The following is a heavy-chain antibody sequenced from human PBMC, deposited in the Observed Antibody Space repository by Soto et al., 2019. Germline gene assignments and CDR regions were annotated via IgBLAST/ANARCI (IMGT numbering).Heavy chain of an antibody. CDR2: ISGSGGST. V-gene: IGHV3-23*01. J-gene: IGHJ5*02. D-gene: IGHD2-2*01. Sequence: EVQLLESGGGLVQPGGSLRLSCAASGFTFSSYAMSWVRQAPGKGLEWVSAISGSGGSTYYADSVKGRFTISRDNSKNTLYLQMNSLRAEDTAVYYCAKAIPRQGVVVVPAAKGWFDPWGQGTLVTVSS. CDR1: GFTFSSYA. CDR3: AKAIPRQGVVVVPAAKGWFDP.